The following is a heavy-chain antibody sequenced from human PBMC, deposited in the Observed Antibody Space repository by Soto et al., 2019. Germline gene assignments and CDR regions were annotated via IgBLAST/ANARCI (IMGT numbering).Heavy chain of an antibody. J-gene: IGHJ3*02. Sequence: EVQLVESGGDSVKPGGSLRLSCAASGFTFTYVWMTWVRQAPGKGLEWVGRIKRKSDGETTDYAAPVKGRFTISRDDSKNTLYLEMNSRKTDDTAVYYCAADRYCSSNTCPGAFDIWGQGTMVRVSA. CDR1: GFTFTYVW. D-gene: IGHD2-2*01. V-gene: IGHV3-15*01. CDR2: IKRKSDGETT. CDR3: AADRYCSSNTCPGAFDI.